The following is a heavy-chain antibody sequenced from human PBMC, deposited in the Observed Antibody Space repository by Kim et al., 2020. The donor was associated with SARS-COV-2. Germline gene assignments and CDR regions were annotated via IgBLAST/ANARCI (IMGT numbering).Heavy chain of an antibody. J-gene: IGHJ5*02. V-gene: IGHV3-23*01. CDR2: ISGRGSGT. D-gene: IGHD2-8*01. CDR3: AKGGPVYNWFDP. CDR1: GFTFSSNA. Sequence: GGSLRLSCAASGFTFSSNAMSWVRQPPGKGLEWVSTISGRGSGTYYAGSVKGRFTISRDNSKNTLFLQLNSLRAEDTAVYYCAKGGPVYNWFDPWGQGTLVTVSS.